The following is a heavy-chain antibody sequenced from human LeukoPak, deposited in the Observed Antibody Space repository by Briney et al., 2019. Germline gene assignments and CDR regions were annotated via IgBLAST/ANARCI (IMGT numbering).Heavy chain of an antibody. J-gene: IGHJ4*02. D-gene: IGHD2-2*03. CDR1: GLFFSSYA. Sequence: PGGSLRLSCAASGLFFSSYAMNWVRQAPRKGLEWVSGISGSGPYTFYTDSVKGRFTISRDSSKNTLYLQMNSLRAEDTALYYCAKHGYCSGISCFFDFWGQGTLVTVSS. CDR3: AKHGYCSGISCFFDF. V-gene: IGHV3-23*01. CDR2: ISGSGPYT.